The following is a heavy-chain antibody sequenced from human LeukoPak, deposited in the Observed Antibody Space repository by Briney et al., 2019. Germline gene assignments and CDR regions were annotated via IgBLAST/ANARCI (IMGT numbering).Heavy chain of an antibody. CDR3: AKDGGSGNRQQLGY. Sequence: GGSLRLSCAASGFTFSSYTMSWVRQAQGKGLEWVSSIGSGGTTYYADSVKGRFTISRDNSKNTLYLQMTSLRAEDTAVYYCAKDGGSGNRQQLGYWGQGSLVTVSS. D-gene: IGHD6-13*01. CDR2: IGSGGTT. V-gene: IGHV3-23*01. CDR1: GFTFSSYT. J-gene: IGHJ4*02.